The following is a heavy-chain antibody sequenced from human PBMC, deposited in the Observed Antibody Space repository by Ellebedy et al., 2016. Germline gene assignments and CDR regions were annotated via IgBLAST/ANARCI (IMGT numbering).Heavy chain of an antibody. V-gene: IGHV1-2*04. D-gene: IGHD3-10*01. CDR2: INPNSGDT. Sequence: ASVKVSCKASGYTFTGYYIHWVRQAPGQGLEWLGWINPNSGDTHYAQQFQGWVTMTRDTSNTTAYMELSRLRSDATAVYYCAKDFYGSGSRDAFDIWGQGTMVTVSS. J-gene: IGHJ3*02. CDR3: AKDFYGSGSRDAFDI. CDR1: GYTFTGYY.